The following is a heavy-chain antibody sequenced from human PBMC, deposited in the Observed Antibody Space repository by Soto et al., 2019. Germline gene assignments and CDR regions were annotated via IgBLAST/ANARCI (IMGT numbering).Heavy chain of an antibody. Sequence: GSLGLSCAASGFTFSSYSMNWVRQAPGKGLEWVSSISSSSSYIYYADSVKGRFTISRDNAKNSLYLQMNSLRVEDTAVYYCARQWLAGGYYYYGMDVWGQGTTVTVSS. CDR1: GFTFSSYS. CDR3: ARQWLAGGYYYYGMDV. CDR2: ISSSSSYI. D-gene: IGHD6-19*01. V-gene: IGHV3-21*01. J-gene: IGHJ6*02.